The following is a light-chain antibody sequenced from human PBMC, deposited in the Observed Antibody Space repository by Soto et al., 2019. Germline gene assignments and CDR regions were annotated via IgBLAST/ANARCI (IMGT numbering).Light chain of an antibody. CDR1: QSISSW. Sequence: DIQMTQSPSTLSASVGDRVTITCRASQSISSWLAWYQQKPGKAPKLLIYKASSIESGVPSRFSGSGSGTALTLTIIRLQPDDFAYYYRQQYNPLWTFGQGTKVEIK. CDR3: QQYNPLWT. J-gene: IGKJ1*01. V-gene: IGKV1-5*03. CDR2: KAS.